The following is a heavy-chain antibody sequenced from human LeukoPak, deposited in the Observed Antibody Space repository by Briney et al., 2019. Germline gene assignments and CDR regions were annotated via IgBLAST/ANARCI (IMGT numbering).Heavy chain of an antibody. CDR1: GFTFSSYA. Sequence: GGSLRLSCAASGFTFSSYAMSWVRQAPGKGLEWVSAISGSGGSTYYADSVKGRFTISRDNSKNTLYLQMNSLRAEDTAVYYCAKDLDSIPSIKLYYDYVWGSSHYWGQGTLVTVSS. V-gene: IGHV3-23*01. D-gene: IGHD3-16*01. CDR2: ISGSGGST. J-gene: IGHJ4*02. CDR3: AKDLDSIPSIKLYYDYVWGSSHY.